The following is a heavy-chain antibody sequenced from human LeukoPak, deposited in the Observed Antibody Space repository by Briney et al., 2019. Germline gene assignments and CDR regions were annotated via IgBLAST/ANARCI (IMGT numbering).Heavy chain of an antibody. Sequence: GASVKVSCKASGYTFTSYGISWVRQAPGQGLEWMGWISAYNGNTNYAQKLQGRVTMTTDTSTSTAYMELRSLRSDDTAVYYCARGPLYSNYRVSAFDIWGQGTMVTVSS. CDR3: ARGPLYSNYRVSAFDI. CDR1: GYTFTSYG. CDR2: ISAYNGNT. J-gene: IGHJ3*02. V-gene: IGHV1-18*01. D-gene: IGHD4-11*01.